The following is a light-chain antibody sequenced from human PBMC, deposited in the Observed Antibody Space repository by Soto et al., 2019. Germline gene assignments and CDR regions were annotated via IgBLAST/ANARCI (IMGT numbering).Light chain of an antibody. CDR1: DVGSYNL. V-gene: IGLV2-23*02. CDR3: CSYAGRSIHYV. Sequence: QSALTQPASVSGSPGQSITISCTGSDVGSYNLVSWYQQHPGKAPKLMFYEVTKRPSGVSNRISGSQSDNTAPLTISVLQAEDEDDYYCCSYAGRSIHYVFGTGTKLTVL. CDR2: EVT. J-gene: IGLJ1*01.